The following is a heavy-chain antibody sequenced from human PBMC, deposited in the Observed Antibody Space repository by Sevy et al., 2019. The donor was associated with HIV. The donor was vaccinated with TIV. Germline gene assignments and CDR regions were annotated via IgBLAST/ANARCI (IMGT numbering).Heavy chain of an antibody. CDR2: ISSSSSYI. J-gene: IGHJ4*02. CDR3: ATEYGDYHY. Sequence: LSLTCAASGFTFSSYSMNWVRQAPGKGLGWVSSISSSSSYIYYADSVKGRFTISRENAKNSLYLQMNSLRAEDTAVYYCATEYGDYHYWGQGTLVTVSS. CDR1: GFTFSSYS. V-gene: IGHV3-21*01. D-gene: IGHD4-17*01.